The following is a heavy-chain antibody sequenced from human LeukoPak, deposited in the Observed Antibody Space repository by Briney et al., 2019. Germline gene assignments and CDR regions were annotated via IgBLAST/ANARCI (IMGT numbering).Heavy chain of an antibody. CDR3: ARAPASPYCSGGSCYLVY. D-gene: IGHD2-15*01. CDR1: GYTFTSYY. Sequence: ASVKVSCKASGYTFTSYYMHWVRQAPGQGLEWMGIINTSGGSTTYAQKFQGRVTITADESTSTAYMELSSLRSEDTAVYYCARAPASPYCSGGSCYLVYWGQGTLVTVSS. V-gene: IGHV1-46*01. CDR2: INTSGGST. J-gene: IGHJ4*02.